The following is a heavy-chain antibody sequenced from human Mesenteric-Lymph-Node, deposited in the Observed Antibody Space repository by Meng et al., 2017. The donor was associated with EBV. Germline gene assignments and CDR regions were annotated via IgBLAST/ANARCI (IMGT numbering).Heavy chain of an antibody. CDR3: ARARNGWYEDYFDY. Sequence: EHELKTPRLSVMLSFTASGSTLARYAINGLRQAPGQGLEWMGWINTNAVNPTDAPEYTGRFVFSLDTSVNTAYHQFSTLKAEDTAMYYCARARNGWYEDYFDYWGQGTLVTVSS. CDR1: GSTLARYA. J-gene: IGHJ4*02. CDR2: INTNAVNP. D-gene: IGHD6-19*01. V-gene: IGHV7-4-1*02.